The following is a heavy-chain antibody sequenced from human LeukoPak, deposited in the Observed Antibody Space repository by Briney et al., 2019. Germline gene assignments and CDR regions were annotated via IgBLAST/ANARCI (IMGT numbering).Heavy chain of an antibody. CDR3: ARDQGPGAPSGMDV. V-gene: IGHV3-21*01. D-gene: IGHD7-27*01. Sequence: GGSLRLSCAASGFTFSSYSMNWVRQAPGKGLEWVSSVSSSSSYIYYADSVKGRFTISRDNAKNSLYLQMNSLRAEDTAVYYCARDQGPGAPSGMDVWGKGTTVTVSS. CDR2: VSSSSSYI. CDR1: GFTFSSYS. J-gene: IGHJ6*04.